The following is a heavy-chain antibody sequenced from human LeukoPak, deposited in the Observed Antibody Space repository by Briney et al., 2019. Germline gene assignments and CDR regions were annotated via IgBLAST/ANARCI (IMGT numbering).Heavy chain of an antibody. CDR1: GFTFSSYS. J-gene: IGHJ4*02. D-gene: IGHD4-11*01. Sequence: GGSLRLSCAASGFTFSSYSMNWVRQAPGKGLEWVSSISSSSSYIYYADSVKGRFTISRDNAKNSLYLQMNSLRAEDTAVYYCARDSSNYLFDYWGQGTLVTVSS. CDR3: ARDSSNYLFDY. CDR2: ISSSSSYI. V-gene: IGHV3-21*01.